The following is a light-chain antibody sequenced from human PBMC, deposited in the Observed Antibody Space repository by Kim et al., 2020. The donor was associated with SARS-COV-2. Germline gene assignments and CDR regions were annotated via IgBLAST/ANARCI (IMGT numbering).Light chain of an antibody. V-gene: IGKV3-11*01. J-gene: IGKJ4*01. Sequence: LSPGERATLSCRASQTVSSYLAWYQQKPGQAPRLLNYDASNRATGIPARFSGSGSGTDFTLTINSLEPEDIAVYFCQQRSNWPLTFGGGTKVDIK. CDR2: DAS. CDR3: QQRSNWPLT. CDR1: QTVSSY.